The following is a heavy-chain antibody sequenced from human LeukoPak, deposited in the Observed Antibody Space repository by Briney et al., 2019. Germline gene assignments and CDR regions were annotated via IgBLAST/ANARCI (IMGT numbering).Heavy chain of an antibody. J-gene: IGHJ4*02. CDR3: ARGEDIVVVPAAFSPGPR. CDR2: INPNTGGT. D-gene: IGHD2-2*01. V-gene: IGHV1-2*02. Sequence: GASVKVSCKASGYTFTGYYTHWVRQAPGQRLEWMGWINPNTGGTNYAQKFQGRVTMTRDTSTSTVYMELSSLRSEDTAVYYCARGEDIVVVPAAFSPGPRWGQGTLVTVSS. CDR1: GYTFTGYY.